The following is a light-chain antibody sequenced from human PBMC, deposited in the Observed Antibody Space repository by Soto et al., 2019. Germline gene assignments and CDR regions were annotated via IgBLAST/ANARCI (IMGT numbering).Light chain of an antibody. CDR3: QSYDSSLSGSV. CDR1: TSNIGAGYD. CDR2: GNN. Sequence: QSVLTQPPSVSGAPGQRVTISCTGSTSNIGAGYDVHWYQHLPGTAPTLLIYGNNNRPSGVPDRFSGSKSGTSASLAITGLQAEYEADYYCQSYDSSLSGSVFGGGTKLTVL. V-gene: IGLV1-40*01. J-gene: IGLJ2*01.